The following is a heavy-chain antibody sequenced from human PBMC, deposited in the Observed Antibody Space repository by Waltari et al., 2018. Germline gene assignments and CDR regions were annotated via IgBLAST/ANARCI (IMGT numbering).Heavy chain of an antibody. CDR2: IHHDGST. V-gene: IGHV4-38-2*01. Sequence: QVQLQESGPGLLKPSETLSLTCGVSGYSINSGYYWGWIRQPPGKGLEWIGTIHHDGSTFYNPSLKSRLTMSMDTSKNEFSLKLSSVTAADTAVYYCTRQVLSYCTSAPCRRLDSWGQGTLVTVSS. CDR3: TRQVLSYCTSAPCRRLDS. D-gene: IGHD2-8*02. J-gene: IGHJ4*02. CDR1: GYSINSGYY.